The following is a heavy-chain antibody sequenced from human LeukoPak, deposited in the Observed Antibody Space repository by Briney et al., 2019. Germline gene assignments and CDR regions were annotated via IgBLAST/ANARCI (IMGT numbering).Heavy chain of an antibody. Sequence: GGSLRLSCAAPGFTFSSCGFNWVRQAPGKGLEWVSSIGPTGTDRYYADSVRGRFTISRDNAKNSMYLQMDSLRDEDTAVYYCATETIGRHYDYWGQGTLLTVSS. J-gene: IGHJ4*02. CDR3: ATETIGRHYDY. CDR2: IGPTGTDR. V-gene: IGHV3-21*01. D-gene: IGHD1-14*01. CDR1: GFTFSSCG.